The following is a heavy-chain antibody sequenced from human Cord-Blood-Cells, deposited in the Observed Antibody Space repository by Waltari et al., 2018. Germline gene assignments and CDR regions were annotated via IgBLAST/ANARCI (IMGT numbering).Heavy chain of an antibody. J-gene: IGHJ3*02. Sequence: QVQLVQSGAEVKKPGASVKVSCKASGYTFTSYYMHWVRQAPGQGLEWMGIITRSGGSTSHGQKFQGRVTMTRDTSTSTVYMELSSLRSEDTAVYYCAREGLGDAFDIWGQGTMVTVSS. CDR2: ITRSGGST. CDR1: GYTFTSYY. CDR3: AREGLGDAFDI. V-gene: IGHV1-46*01.